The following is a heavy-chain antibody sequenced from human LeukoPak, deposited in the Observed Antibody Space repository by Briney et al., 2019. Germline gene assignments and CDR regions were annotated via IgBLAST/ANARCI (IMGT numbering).Heavy chain of an antibody. V-gene: IGHV3-23*01. D-gene: IGHD3-10*01. Sequence: PGGSLRLSCAAPGFTFSSYGMSWVRQAPGKGLEWVSAISGSGGSTYYADSVKGRFTISRDNSKNTLYLQMNSLRAEDTAVYYCAKGRYYGSGSQTPNYFDYWGQGTLVTVSS. CDR2: ISGSGGST. CDR1: GFTFSSYG. J-gene: IGHJ4*02. CDR3: AKGRYYGSGSQTPNYFDY.